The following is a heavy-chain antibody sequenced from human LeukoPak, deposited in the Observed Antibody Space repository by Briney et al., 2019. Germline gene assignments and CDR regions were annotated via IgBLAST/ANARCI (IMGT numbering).Heavy chain of an antibody. CDR2: IYYSGST. V-gene: IGHV4-39*07. CDR1: GGSISSSSYY. CDR3: AREPVIAAAGPFDY. J-gene: IGHJ4*02. Sequence: SETLSLTCTVSGGSISSSSYYWGWIRQPPGKGLEWIGSIYYSGSTYYNPSLKSRVTISVDTSKNQFSLKLSSVTAADTAVYCCAREPVIAAAGPFDYWGQGTLVTVSS. D-gene: IGHD6-13*01.